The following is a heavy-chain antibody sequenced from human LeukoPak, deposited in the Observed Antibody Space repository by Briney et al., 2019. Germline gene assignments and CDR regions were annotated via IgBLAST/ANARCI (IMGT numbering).Heavy chain of an antibody. J-gene: IGHJ4*02. Sequence: GGSLRLSCAASGFIFNDFWMSWVRQAPGEGLEWVANIRQDGGAKNYVDSVKGRFTISRDNSKNTLYLQMNSLRAEDTAVYYCARGRLGELLPFDYWGQGTLVTVSS. CDR1: GFIFNDFW. V-gene: IGHV3-7*01. CDR2: IRQDGGAK. CDR3: ARGRLGELLPFDY. D-gene: IGHD3-10*01.